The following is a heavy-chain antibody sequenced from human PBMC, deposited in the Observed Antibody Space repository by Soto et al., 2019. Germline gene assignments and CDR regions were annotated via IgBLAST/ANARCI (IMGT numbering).Heavy chain of an antibody. D-gene: IGHD4-4*01. CDR3: SKTVDSTGRYFDY. CDR2: ISGSGGST. Sequence: EVQLLESGGGLVQPGGSLRLSCAASGFTFSSYAMSWVRQAPGKGLEWASAISGSGGSTYYADSVKGRFTISRDNSKNTLYLQMNRRRAEYTAVYYCSKTVDSTGRYFDYWGQGTLVTVSS. V-gene: IGHV3-23*01. J-gene: IGHJ4*02. CDR1: GFTFSSYA.